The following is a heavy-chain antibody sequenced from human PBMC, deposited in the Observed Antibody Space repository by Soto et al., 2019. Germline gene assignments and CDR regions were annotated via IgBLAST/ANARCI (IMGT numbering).Heavy chain of an antibody. CDR3: SRSRPTGRRAYYYYGMDV. CDR2: ISNDGSNQ. Sequence: PGWSLRLSCFFSVFPFISFGMHWVRQAPGKGLEWVSSISNDGSNQHYADSVKGRFTISRDNSKNTVYLQLNSLRGEDTAVYYCSRSRPTGRRAYYYYGMDVWGQGTPVTVSS. CDR1: VFPFISFG. J-gene: IGHJ6*02. V-gene: IGHV3-30*03. D-gene: IGHD1-1*01.